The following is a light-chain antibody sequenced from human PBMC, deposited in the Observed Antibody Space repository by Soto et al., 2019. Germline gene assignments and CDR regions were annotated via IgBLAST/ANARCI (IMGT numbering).Light chain of an antibody. CDR2: DAT. CDR3: QQYQSYSNE. V-gene: IGKV1-5*01. J-gene: IGKJ1*01. Sequence: DVRLIQSPSTLSASVGETVTITCRVSQAISDWGAWYQQKPGKAPKLLIYDATSSDSGVPSRFSGSGSQRDFTLTISGLQPDDFATDYCQQYQSYSNEFGQGTRVEL. CDR1: QAISDW.